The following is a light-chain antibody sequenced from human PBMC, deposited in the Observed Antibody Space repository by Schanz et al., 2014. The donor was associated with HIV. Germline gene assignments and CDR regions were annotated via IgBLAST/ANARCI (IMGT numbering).Light chain of an antibody. J-gene: IGKJ2*01. CDR2: GAS. CDR1: QSSSTY. V-gene: IGKV3-20*01. Sequence: EIVLTQSPGTLSLSPGERATLSCRASQSSSTYLAWYQHNPGQAPRLLIYGASTRATGIPDRFSGSGSGTDFTLTISRLEPEDFAVYYCQQYAALPQTFGQGTKLEI. CDR3: QQYAALPQT.